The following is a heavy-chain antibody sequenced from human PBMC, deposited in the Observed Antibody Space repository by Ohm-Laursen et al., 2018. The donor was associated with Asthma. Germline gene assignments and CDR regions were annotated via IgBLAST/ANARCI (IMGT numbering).Heavy chain of an antibody. CDR1: GVAFTDSW. Sequence: SLRLSCTASGVAFTDSWMSWVRQLPGGSLEWVAKINPLGYEKYYMDSVRGRFTVSRDNAKNSVYLQMNSLRAEDTAVFYCTRFHYSGLDVWGQGTTVTVSS. J-gene: IGHJ6*02. CDR3: TRFHYSGLDV. CDR2: INPLGYEK. V-gene: IGHV3-7*01.